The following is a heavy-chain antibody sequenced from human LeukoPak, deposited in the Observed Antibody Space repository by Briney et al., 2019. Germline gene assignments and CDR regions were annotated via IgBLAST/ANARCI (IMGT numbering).Heavy chain of an antibody. Sequence: PGGSLRLSCAASGFTFSSYAMSWVRQAPGKGLEWVSAISGSGGSTYYADSVKGRFTISRDNSKNTLYLQMNSLRAEDTAVYYCAKDHYLAVAVPGGENNWFDPWGQGTLVTVSS. CDR2: ISGSGGST. V-gene: IGHV3-23*01. CDR3: AKDHYLAVAVPGGENNWFDP. D-gene: IGHD6-19*01. CDR1: GFTFSSYA. J-gene: IGHJ5*02.